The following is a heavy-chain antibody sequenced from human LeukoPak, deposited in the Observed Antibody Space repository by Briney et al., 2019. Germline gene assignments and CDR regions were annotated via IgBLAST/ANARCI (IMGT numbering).Heavy chain of an antibody. J-gene: IGHJ4*02. CDR2: IRYDGSNK. V-gene: IGHV3-30*02. CDR1: GFTFSSYG. CDR3: ASVSGYGTDY. D-gene: IGHD5-12*01. Sequence: GGSLRLSCAASGFTFSSYGMHWVRQAPGKGLEWVAFIRYDGSNKYYADSVKGRFTISRDNSKNTLYLQMNSLRSDDTAVYYCASVSGYGTDYWGQGTLVTVSS.